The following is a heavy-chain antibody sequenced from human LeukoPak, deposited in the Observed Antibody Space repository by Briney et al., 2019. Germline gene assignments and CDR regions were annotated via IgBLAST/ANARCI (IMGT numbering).Heavy chain of an antibody. D-gene: IGHD1-26*01. CDR2: IHHSGST. CDR3: ARDRVGATYAFDI. Sequence: SETLSLTCAVSGYSISSAYYWGWMRQAPGKGLECSVSIHHSGSTYFNPSLKSRVTISVDTSKHQFSLKLTSVTAADTAVYYCARDRVGATYAFDIWGQGTMVTVSS. V-gene: IGHV4-38-2*02. J-gene: IGHJ3*02. CDR1: GYSISSAYY.